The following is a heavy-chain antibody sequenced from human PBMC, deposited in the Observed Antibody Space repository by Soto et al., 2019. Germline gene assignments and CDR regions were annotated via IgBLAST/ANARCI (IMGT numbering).Heavy chain of an antibody. CDR3: AKGGRGTYYYYYGMDV. Sequence: ASVKVSCKASGYTFTSYDINWVRQATGQGLEWMGWMNPNSGNTGYAQKFQGRVTMTRNTSISTAYMELSSLRSEDTAVYYCAKGGRGTYYYYYGMDVWGQGTTVTVSS. V-gene: IGHV1-8*01. CDR2: MNPNSGNT. CDR1: GYTFTSYD. J-gene: IGHJ6*02. D-gene: IGHD1-1*01.